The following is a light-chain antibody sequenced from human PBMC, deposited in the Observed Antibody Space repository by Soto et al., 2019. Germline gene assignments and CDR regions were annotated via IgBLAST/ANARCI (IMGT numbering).Light chain of an antibody. CDR1: SANIGNNF. J-gene: IGLJ1*01. Sequence: SALTQPPSVSGTPGQRVTISCSGRSANIGNNFVCWHQHLPGTAPKLLIYSNNQRPSGVPDRFSGSKSGSSASLAISGLRSEHEADYYCQSYDSSLSGYVFGTGTKVTV. CDR3: QSYDSSLSGYV. CDR2: SNN. V-gene: IGLV1-47*02.